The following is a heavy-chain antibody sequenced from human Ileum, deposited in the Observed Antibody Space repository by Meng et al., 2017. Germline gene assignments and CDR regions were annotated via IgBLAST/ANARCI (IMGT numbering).Heavy chain of an antibody. D-gene: IGHD3-22*01. J-gene: IGHJ4*02. CDR2: INHSGST. Sequence: QSQLQRWGAGLLKPPETLSLTCAVYGGSFSGYYWSWIRKPPGKGLEWIGEINHSGSTNYNPSLKSRVTISVDTSKNQFSLKLSSVTAADTAVYYCSRTSYYDNSGYYPGWGQGTLVTVSS. CDR1: GGSFSGYY. V-gene: IGHV4-34*01. CDR3: SRTSYYDNSGYYPG.